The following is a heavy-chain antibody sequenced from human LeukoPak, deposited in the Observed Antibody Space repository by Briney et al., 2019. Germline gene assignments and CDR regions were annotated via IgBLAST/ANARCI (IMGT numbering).Heavy chain of an antibody. CDR2: ISGSGGST. J-gene: IGHJ4*02. Sequence: GGSLRLSCAASGFTFSSHAMSWVRQAPGKGLEWVSAISGSGGSTYYADSVKGRFTISRDNSKNTLYLQMNSLRAEDTAVYYCAKWPLGYYDSSGYFDYWGQGTLVTVSS. D-gene: IGHD3-22*01. V-gene: IGHV3-23*01. CDR1: GFTFSSHA. CDR3: AKWPLGYYDSSGYFDY.